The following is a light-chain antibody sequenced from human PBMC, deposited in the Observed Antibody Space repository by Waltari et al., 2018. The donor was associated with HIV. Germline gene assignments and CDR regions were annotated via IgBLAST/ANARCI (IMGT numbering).Light chain of an antibody. CDR2: GAS. CDR1: QSVSSSY. J-gene: IGKJ4*01. Sequence: EIVLTQSPGTLSLSPGERATPPFRASQSVSSSYLPWYQQKPGPAPRLLIYGASSRATGIPDRFGGSGSGTDFTLTISRLEPEDFAVYYCQQYGSSPLTFGGATKVEI. CDR3: QQYGSSPLT. V-gene: IGKV3-20*01.